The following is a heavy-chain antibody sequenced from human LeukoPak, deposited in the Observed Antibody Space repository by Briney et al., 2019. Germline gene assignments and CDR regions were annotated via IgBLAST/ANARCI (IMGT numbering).Heavy chain of an antibody. CDR1: GFTFSSSV. V-gene: IGHV3-23*01. J-gene: IGHJ4*02. CDR3: AKAETVYGGAYFDY. CDR2: ISGSGGST. Sequence: AGGSLRLSCAASGFTFSSSVVSWVRQAPGTGLEWISAISGSGGSTYYADSVKGRFTISRDNSKNTLYLQMNSLRAEDTAVYYCAKAETVYGGAYFDYWGQGTLVTVSS. D-gene: IGHD3-16*01.